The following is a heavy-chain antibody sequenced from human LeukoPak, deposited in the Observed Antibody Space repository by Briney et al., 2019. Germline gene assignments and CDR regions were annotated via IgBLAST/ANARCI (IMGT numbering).Heavy chain of an antibody. CDR2: IYYSGST. CDR1: GGSISNYY. D-gene: IGHD2-2*01. Sequence: SETLSLTCTVSGGSISNYYWSWTRQPPGKGLEYIGYIYYSGSTNYDPSLKSRVTISLGTSKSHFSLKLSSVTAADTAVYYCARQSRYCSGSSCSFDAFDIWGQGTVVTVSS. J-gene: IGHJ3*02. CDR3: ARQSRYCSGSSCSFDAFDI. V-gene: IGHV4-59*01.